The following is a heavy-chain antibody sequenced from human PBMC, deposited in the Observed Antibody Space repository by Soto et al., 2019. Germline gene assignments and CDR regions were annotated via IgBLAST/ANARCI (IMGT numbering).Heavy chain of an antibody. CDR1: GFTFTSSA. V-gene: IGHV1-58*01. J-gene: IGHJ6*03. Sequence: SVKVSCKASGFTFTSSAVQWVRQARGQRLEWIGWIVVGSGNTNYAQRFQERVTISVDTSKNQFSLKLSSVTAADTAVYYCARHVRDVAGRYYYYYYMDVWGKGTTVTVSS. CDR2: IVVGSGNT. D-gene: IGHD2-15*01. CDR3: ARHVRDVAGRYYYYYYMDV.